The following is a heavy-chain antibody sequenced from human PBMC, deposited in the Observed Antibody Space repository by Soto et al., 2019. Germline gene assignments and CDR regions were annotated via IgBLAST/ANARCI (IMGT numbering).Heavy chain of an antibody. D-gene: IGHD4-17*01. J-gene: IGHJ6*02. CDR1: GGSISSSSYY. Sequence: PSETLSLTCTVSGGSISSSSYYWGWIRQPPGKGLEWIGSIYYSGSTYYNPSLKSRVTISVDTSKNQFSLKLSSVTAADTAVYYCARLTYGGNSYCYYGMDVWGQGTTVTVSS. CDR3: ARLTYGGNSYCYYGMDV. CDR2: IYYSGST. V-gene: IGHV4-39*01.